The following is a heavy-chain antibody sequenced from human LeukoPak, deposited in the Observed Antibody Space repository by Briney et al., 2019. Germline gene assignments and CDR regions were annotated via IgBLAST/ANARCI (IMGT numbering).Heavy chain of an antibody. V-gene: IGHV6-1*01. CDR2: TYYRSKWYN. J-gene: IGHJ4*02. CDR3: ARDQEVIEGLDY. CDR1: GDSVSSNSAA. Sequence: QTLSLTCALSGDSVSSNSAASNWIRQSPSRGLEWRGRTYYRSKWYNDYAVSVKSRITINPDTSKNQFSLQLNSVTPEDTAVYYCARDQEVIEGLDYWGQGTLVTVSS. D-gene: IGHD3-10*01.